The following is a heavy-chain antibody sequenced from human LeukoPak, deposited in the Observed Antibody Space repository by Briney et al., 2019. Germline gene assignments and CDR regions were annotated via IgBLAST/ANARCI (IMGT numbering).Heavy chain of an antibody. CDR2: IYYSGRT. CDR3: ARDTHLDY. CDR1: AGSISSESY. D-gene: IGHD2-15*01. J-gene: IGHJ4*02. Sequence: SDTLSLTCALSAGSISSESYWGWIRQPPGKGLEWIRNIYYSGRTYYNPSPKRTATISVEKSKNPFSLKLRSVTAAETAVYYCARDTHLDYWGQGTLVTASA. V-gene: IGHV4-39*02.